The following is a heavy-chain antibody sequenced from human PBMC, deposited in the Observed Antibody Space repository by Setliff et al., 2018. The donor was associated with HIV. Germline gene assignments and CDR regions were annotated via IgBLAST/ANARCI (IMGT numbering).Heavy chain of an antibody. CDR3: ASIELAAMVPVDY. V-gene: IGHV3-33*08. CDR2: IWFDGNKK. Sequence: PGGSLRLSCAASGFRFGSYGMHWVRQAPGKGLEWVAIIWFDGNKKYYADSVKGRFTISRDNAKNSLFLQMNSLRAEDTAVYYCASIELAAMVPVDYWGQGTLVTVSS. CDR1: GFRFGSYG. D-gene: IGHD5-18*01. J-gene: IGHJ4*02.